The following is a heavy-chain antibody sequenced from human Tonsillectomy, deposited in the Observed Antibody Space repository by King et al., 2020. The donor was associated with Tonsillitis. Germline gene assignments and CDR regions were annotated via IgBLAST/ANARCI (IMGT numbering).Heavy chain of an antibody. CDR3: ARERVTASWFDP. CDR2: IRSKAYGGTV. J-gene: IGHJ5*02. D-gene: IGHD5-18*01. V-gene: IGHV3-49*03. CDR1: GFTFNTYA. Sequence: EVQLVESGGGLVQPGRSLRLSCTASGFTFNTYAMSWFRQAPGKGLEWVSFIRSKAYGGTVEYAASVRGRFTISRDDSKSIDYLQMNSLKTEDTAVYYCARERVTASWFDPWGQGTLVTVSS.